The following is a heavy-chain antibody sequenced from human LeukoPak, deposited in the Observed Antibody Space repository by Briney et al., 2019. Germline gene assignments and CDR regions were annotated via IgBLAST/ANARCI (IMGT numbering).Heavy chain of an antibody. CDR3: ARLYFDLRGWFDP. V-gene: IGHV4-39*01. Sequence: SETLSLTCTVSGGSISSSSYYWGWIRQPPGKGLEWIGGIYYSGSTFYNPSLKSRVTISVETSKNQFSLKLSSVTAADTAVYYCARLYFDLRGWFDPWGQGTLVTVSS. D-gene: IGHD3-3*01. J-gene: IGHJ5*02. CDR2: IYYSGST. CDR1: GGSISSSSYY.